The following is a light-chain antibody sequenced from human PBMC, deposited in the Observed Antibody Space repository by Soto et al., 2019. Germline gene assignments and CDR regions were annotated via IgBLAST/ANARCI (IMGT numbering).Light chain of an antibody. Sequence: EIVLTQSPVTLSLSPGERATLSCRASQSVTSSYLAWYQQKPGQAPRLLIYGASIRATGIPSRFSGSWSGTDFTLTISGLDPEDFAVYYCQQYVSSPPTVGQGTKLEIK. CDR3: QQYVSSPPT. J-gene: IGKJ2*01. CDR2: GAS. V-gene: IGKV3-20*01. CDR1: QSVTSSY.